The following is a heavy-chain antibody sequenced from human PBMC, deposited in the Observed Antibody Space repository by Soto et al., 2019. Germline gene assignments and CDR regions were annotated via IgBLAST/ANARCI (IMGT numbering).Heavy chain of an antibody. Sequence: ASVKVSCKASGYTFTGYYMHWVRQAPGQGLEWMGWINPNSGGTNYAQKFQGRVTMTRDTSISTAYLELSRLRFDDTAVYYCARDYPPDYYDSSGYYFGGWFDLWGQGTLVTVSS. CDR2: INPNSGGT. CDR1: GYTFTGYY. CDR3: ARDYPPDYYDSSGYYFGGWFDL. D-gene: IGHD3-22*01. V-gene: IGHV1-2*02. J-gene: IGHJ5*02.